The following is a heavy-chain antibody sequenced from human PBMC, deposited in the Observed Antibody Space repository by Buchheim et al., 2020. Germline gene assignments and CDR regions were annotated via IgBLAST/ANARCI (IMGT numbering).Heavy chain of an antibody. V-gene: IGHV1-2*06. CDR3: AREIHDSSGYYYGVYYYYGMDV. CDR1: GYTFTGYY. Sequence: QVQLVQSGAEVKKPGASVKVSCKASGYTFTGYYMHWVRQAPGQGLEWMGRINPNSGGTNYAQKFQGRVTMTRDTSISTAYMELSRLRSDDTAVYYCAREIHDSSGYYYGVYYYYGMDVWGQGT. D-gene: IGHD3-22*01. CDR2: INPNSGGT. J-gene: IGHJ6*02.